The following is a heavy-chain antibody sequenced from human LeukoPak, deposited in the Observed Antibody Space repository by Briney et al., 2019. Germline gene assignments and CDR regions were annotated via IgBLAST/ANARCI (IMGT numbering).Heavy chain of an antibody. Sequence: SQTLSLTCTVSGCSISSGDYYWSWIRQPAGKGLEWIGRIYTSGSTNYNPSLKSRVTISVGTSKNQFSLKLSSVTAADTAVYYCARSQLSWYESFQHWGQGTLVTVSS. V-gene: IGHV4-61*02. CDR2: IYTSGST. D-gene: IGHD6-13*01. CDR3: ARSQLSWYESFQH. J-gene: IGHJ1*01. CDR1: GCSISSGDYY.